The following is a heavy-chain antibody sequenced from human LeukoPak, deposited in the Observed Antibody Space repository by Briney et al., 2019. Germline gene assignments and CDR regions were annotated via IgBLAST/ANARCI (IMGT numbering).Heavy chain of an antibody. CDR2: LYDRGDT. V-gene: IGHV3-23*01. Sequence: PGGSLRLSCAASGFMFNSYVMSWVRQAPGKGLEWVSVLYDRGDTFYTASVRGRFTISRDNSKNTLYLQMSGLRAEDTAVYYCARDRDGHNLLDYWGQGTLVTVSS. J-gene: IGHJ4*02. CDR3: ARDRDGHNLLDY. CDR1: GFMFNSYV. D-gene: IGHD5-24*01.